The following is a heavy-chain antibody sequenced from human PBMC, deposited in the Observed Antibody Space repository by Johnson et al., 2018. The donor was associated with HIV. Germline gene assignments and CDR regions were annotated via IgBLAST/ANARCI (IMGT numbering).Heavy chain of an antibody. CDR3: ARVLESKVAAGSWAFDI. CDR2: ISYDGSEK. V-gene: IGHV3-30*04. Sequence: VQLVESGGGVVRPGGSLRLSCAASGFTFSSYAMHWVRQAPGKGLEWVAVISYDGSEKYFADSVKGRFTISRDSSKNTLYLQMNSLTTEDTAVYYCARVLESKVAAGSWAFDIWGQGTMVTVSS. J-gene: IGHJ3*02. CDR1: GFTFSSYA. D-gene: IGHD6-13*01.